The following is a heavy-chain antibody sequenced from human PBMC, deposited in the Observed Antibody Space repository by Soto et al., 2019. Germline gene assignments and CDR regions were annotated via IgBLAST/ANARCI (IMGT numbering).Heavy chain of an antibody. J-gene: IGHJ4*02. V-gene: IGHV1-18*04. CDR1: GYTXTXYG. Sequence: QVQLVXXXXXVKKPGASVKVSCKASGYTXTXYGISWVRQAPGQGLEWMGWIGVYNNNRNYAQKVQGRVTMTTDTSTSTAYMELRSLISDDTAVYYCARDQLGARGDYWGQGTLVTVSS. D-gene: IGHD3-10*01. CDR2: IGVYNNNR. CDR3: ARDQLGARGDY.